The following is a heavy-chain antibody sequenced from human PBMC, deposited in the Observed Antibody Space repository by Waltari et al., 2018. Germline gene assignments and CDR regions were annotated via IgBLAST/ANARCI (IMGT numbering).Heavy chain of an antibody. V-gene: IGHV4-39*07. Sequence: QLQLQESGPGLVKPSETLSLTCTVSGGSISSSRYYWGWIRQPPGKGLEWIGSIYYSGSTYYNPSLKSRVTISVDTSKNQFSLKLSSVTTADTAVYYCARDQYSSSWGYWGQGTLVTVSS. CDR3: ARDQYSSSWGY. CDR2: IYYSGST. J-gene: IGHJ4*02. D-gene: IGHD6-13*01. CDR1: GGSISSSRYY.